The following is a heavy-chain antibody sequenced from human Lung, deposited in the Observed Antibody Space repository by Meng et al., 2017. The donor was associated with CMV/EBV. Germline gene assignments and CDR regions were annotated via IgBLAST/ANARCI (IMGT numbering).Heavy chain of an antibody. CDR1: VDIVSINSAT. J-gene: IGHJ4*02. V-gene: IGHV6-1*01. CDR3: ARVFGDITGYVFDY. Sequence: SQTXSLTXXISVDIVSINSATCNCIRQSPSRGLEWLGRTYYKSKWNHDYAVSVKSRISFNPDTSMNQFSLQLSSVTTEDTAVYYCARVFGDITGYVFDYWGQGXLVTVSS. CDR2: TYYKSKWNH. D-gene: IGHD3-22*01.